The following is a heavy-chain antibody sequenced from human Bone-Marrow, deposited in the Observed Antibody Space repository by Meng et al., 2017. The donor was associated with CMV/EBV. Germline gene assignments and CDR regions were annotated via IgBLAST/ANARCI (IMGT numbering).Heavy chain of an antibody. D-gene: IGHD3-3*01. V-gene: IGHV1-69*05. CDR1: GGTFSSYA. CDR2: IIPIFGTA. CDR3: ARDAPDSPYYDFWSGWYYGMDV. Sequence: SVKVSCKASGGTFSSYAISWVRQAPGQGLEWMGGIIPIFGTANYAQKFQGRVTITTDESTSTAYMELSSLRSDDTAVYYCARDAPDSPYYDFWSGWYYGMDVWGQGTTVTVSS. J-gene: IGHJ6*02.